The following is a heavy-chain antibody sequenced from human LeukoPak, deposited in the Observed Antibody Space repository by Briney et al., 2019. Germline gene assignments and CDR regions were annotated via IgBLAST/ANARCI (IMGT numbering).Heavy chain of an antibody. Sequence: PSETLSLTCTVSRGPITSGAYYWSWIRQPAGKGLEWIGRIHTSGSTNYNPSLESRVTISVDTSKNQFSLKLSSVTAADTAVYYCASLHLGYYYMDVWGKGTAVTISS. J-gene: IGHJ6*03. D-gene: IGHD7-27*01. CDR2: IHTSGST. V-gene: IGHV4-61*02. CDR1: RGPITSGAYY. CDR3: ASLHLGYYYMDV.